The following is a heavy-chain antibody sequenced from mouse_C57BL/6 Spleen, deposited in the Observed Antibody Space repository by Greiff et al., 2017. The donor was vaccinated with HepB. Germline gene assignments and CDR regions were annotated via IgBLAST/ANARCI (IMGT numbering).Heavy chain of an antibody. Sequence: VQLQQSGPELVKPGASVKIPCKASGYTFTDYNMDWVKQSHGKSLEWIGDINPNNGGTIYNQKFKGKATLTVDKSSSTAYMELRSLTSEDTAVYYCARWGRLRHEWYFDVWGTGTTVTVSS. CDR2: INPNNGGT. CDR1: GYTFTDYN. J-gene: IGHJ1*03. D-gene: IGHD2-4*01. CDR3: ARWGRLRHEWYFDV. V-gene: IGHV1-18*01.